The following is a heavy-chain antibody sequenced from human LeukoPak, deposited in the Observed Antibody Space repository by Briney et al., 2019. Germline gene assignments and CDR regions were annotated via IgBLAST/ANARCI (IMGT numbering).Heavy chain of an antibody. CDR2: IYHSGGT. V-gene: IGHV4-38-2*01. D-gene: IGHD3-3*01. CDR1: GYSISSGYY. Sequence: SETLSLTCAASGYSISSGYYWGWIRRPPGKGLEWIGSIYHSGGTYYNPSLKSRVTISVDTSKNQFSLKLSSVTAADTAVYYCARHLYDFWSGYLNWFDPWGQGTLVTVSS. CDR3: ARHLYDFWSGYLNWFDP. J-gene: IGHJ5*02.